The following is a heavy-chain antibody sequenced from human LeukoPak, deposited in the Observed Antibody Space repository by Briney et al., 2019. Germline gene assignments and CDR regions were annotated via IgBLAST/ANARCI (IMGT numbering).Heavy chain of an antibody. V-gene: IGHV1-2*02. Sequence: ASVKLTCKASGFTFTGYFIHWVRQAPGQGLEWTGWIHPNNGGTKYAQKFQGRVTMTRDTSINTDYMELSRLRSDDTALYYCTRDGFSGAAFDYWGQGTLVTVSS. J-gene: IGHJ4*02. CDR1: GFTFTGYF. CDR2: IHPNNGGT. CDR3: TRDGFSGAAFDY. D-gene: IGHD7-27*01.